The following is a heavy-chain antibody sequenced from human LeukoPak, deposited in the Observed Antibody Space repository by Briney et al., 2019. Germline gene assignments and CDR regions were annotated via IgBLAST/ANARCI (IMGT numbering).Heavy chain of an antibody. CDR3: ARARYYDSSGCYGARYYGMDV. CDR2: IIPIFGTA. D-gene: IGHD3-22*01. CDR1: GGTFSSYA. V-gene: IGHV1-69*13. Sequence: ASVKVSCKASGGTFSSYAISWVRQAPGQGLEWMGGIIPIFGTANYAQKFQGRVTITADESTSTAYMELSSLRSEDTAVYYCARARYYDSSGCYGARYYGMDVWGQGTTVTVSS. J-gene: IGHJ6*02.